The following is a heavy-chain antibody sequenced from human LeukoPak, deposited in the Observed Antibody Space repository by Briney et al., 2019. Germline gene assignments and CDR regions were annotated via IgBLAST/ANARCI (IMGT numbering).Heavy chain of an antibody. D-gene: IGHD4-17*01. CDR2: ISSSSSTI. CDR3: ARELDYGDIWDFDY. CDR1: GFAFSNYA. V-gene: IGHV3-48*02. J-gene: IGHJ4*02. Sequence: GGSLRLSCAASGFAFSNYAMNWVRQAPGKGLEWVSYISSSSSTIYYADSLKGQFTISRDDAKKSLYLQMNSLRDEDTAVYYCARELDYGDIWDFDYWGQGTLVTVSS.